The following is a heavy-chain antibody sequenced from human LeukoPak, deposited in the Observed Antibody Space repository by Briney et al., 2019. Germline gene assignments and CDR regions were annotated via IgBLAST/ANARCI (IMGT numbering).Heavy chain of an antibody. J-gene: IGHJ6*03. V-gene: IGHV3-21*01. Sequence: SGGSLRLSCAASGFSLTAFGMNWVRQAPGKGLEWVSSISSGSSSIYYAVSVKGRFTISRDNAKNSLYLQMNSLGAEDTAVYYCARVTNYYYYMDVWGKGSSVTVSS. D-gene: IGHD4-11*01. CDR3: ARVTNYYYYMDV. CDR2: ISSGSSSI. CDR1: GFSLTAFG.